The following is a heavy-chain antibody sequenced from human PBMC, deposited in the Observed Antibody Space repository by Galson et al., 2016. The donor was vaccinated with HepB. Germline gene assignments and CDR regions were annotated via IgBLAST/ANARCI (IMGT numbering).Heavy chain of an antibody. V-gene: IGHV1-3*04. CDR3: ARTPREYGDYQFNFDY. CDR1: GYTFTSYA. D-gene: IGHD4-17*01. CDR2: INTGTGNK. J-gene: IGHJ4*02. Sequence: SVKVSCKASGYTFTSYAMHWVRQAPGQRLEWMGWINTGTGNKKYSQKFYGRVTITKDTSASTAYMELSSQRSEETAGYYCARTPREYGDYQFNFDYWGQGTLVTVSS.